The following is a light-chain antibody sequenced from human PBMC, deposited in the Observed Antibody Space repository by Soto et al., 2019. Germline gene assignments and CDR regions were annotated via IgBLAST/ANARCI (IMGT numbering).Light chain of an antibody. CDR1: QGISNF. V-gene: IGKV1-9*01. CDR3: QHLNAYPLT. CDR2: TAS. Sequence: QVSQSPSSLSASVGSRFTITCRASQGISNFLAWYQQKTGKAPKLLIYTASTLQDHVPSRFSGSGYGTDVNLTISSLQTEDFATYYCQHLNAYPLTFGGGTKVDIK. J-gene: IGKJ4*01.